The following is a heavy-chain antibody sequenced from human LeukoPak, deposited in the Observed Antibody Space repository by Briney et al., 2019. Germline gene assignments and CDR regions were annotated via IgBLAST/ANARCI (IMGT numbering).Heavy chain of an antibody. CDR2: ISGAGGRT. Sequence: GGSLRLSCAASGFSLSTYAMSWVRQAPGKGPEWVSAISGAGGRTYYADSVKGRFTISRDNSKNTLCLQMDSLRAEDTALYYCAKDRADNGDRLRFDPWGQGTLVTVSS. CDR1: GFSLSTYA. D-gene: IGHD4-17*01. V-gene: IGHV3-23*01. J-gene: IGHJ5*02. CDR3: AKDRADNGDRLRFDP.